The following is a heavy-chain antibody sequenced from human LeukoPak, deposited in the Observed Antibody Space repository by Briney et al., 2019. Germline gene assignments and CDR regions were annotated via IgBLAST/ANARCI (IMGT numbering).Heavy chain of an antibody. J-gene: IGHJ4*02. CDR3: AIIAVAGLARRNDY. CDR1: GFTFSSYG. V-gene: IGHV3-30*03. Sequence: GGSLRLSCAASGFTFSSYGMHWVRQAPGKGLEWVAVISYDGSNKYYADSVKGRFTISRDNSKNTLYLQMNSLRAEDTAVYYCAIIAVAGLARRNDYWGQGTLVTVSS. D-gene: IGHD6-19*01. CDR2: ISYDGSNK.